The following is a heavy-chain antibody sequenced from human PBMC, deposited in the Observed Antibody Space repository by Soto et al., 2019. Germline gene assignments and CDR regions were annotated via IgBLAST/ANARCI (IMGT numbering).Heavy chain of an antibody. CDR3: AREPYLPMARNDF. D-gene: IGHD3-10*01. CDR2: IYYSGTT. Sequence: NPWETLSLTCTVSGGTISSSDFFWTRLRHPPGKGLEGLGYIYYSGTTYNNPSLKGRLIFSLDTSSNQFSLSLNSVTAADTAVYFCAREPYLPMARNDFWGQGAQVTVSS. V-gene: IGHV4-30-4*01. CDR1: GGTISSSDFF. J-gene: IGHJ4*02.